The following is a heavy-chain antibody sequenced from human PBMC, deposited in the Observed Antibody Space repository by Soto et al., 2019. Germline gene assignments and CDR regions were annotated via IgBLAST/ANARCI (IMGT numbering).Heavy chain of an antibody. Sequence: QVQLQESGPGLVKPSQTLSLTCTVSGGSISSGGYYWSWIRQRPGKGLEWIGYIYYSGSTHYNPSLDSRVSVSLDTSENHVSLRLSSVTASDTAVYYCARDARGGRSGWYYFDNWGQGTLVTVSS. CDR2: IYYSGST. D-gene: IGHD6-19*01. J-gene: IGHJ4*02. CDR1: GGSISSGGYY. V-gene: IGHV4-31*03. CDR3: ARDARGGRSGWYYFDN.